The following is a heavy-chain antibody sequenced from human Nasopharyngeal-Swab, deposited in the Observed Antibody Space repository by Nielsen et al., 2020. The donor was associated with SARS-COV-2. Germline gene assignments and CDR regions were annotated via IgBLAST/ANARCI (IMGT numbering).Heavy chain of an antibody. CDR1: GFTFSSYS. V-gene: IGHV3-21*01. J-gene: IGHJ6*02. D-gene: IGHD3-3*01. Sequence: GESLKISCAASGFTFSSYSMNWVRQAPGKGLEWVSSISSSSSCIYYADSVKGRFTISRDNAKNSLYLQMNSLRAEDTAVYYCASGPLGAGRHDYYYYYGMDVWGQGTTVTVSS. CDR3: ASGPLGAGRHDYYYYYGMDV. CDR2: ISSSSSCI.